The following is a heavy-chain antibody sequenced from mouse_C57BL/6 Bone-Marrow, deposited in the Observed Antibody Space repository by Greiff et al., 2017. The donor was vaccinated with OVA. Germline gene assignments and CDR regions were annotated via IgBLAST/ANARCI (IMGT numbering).Heavy chain of an antibody. D-gene: IGHD1-1*01. CDR1: GFTFSSYA. CDR3: ARKGVIYYGSSSHWYFDV. CDR2: ISDGGSYT. Sequence: EVKVVESGGGLVKPGGSLKLSCAASGFTFSSYAMSWVRQTPEKRLEWVATISDGGSYTYYPDNVKGRFTISRDNAKNNLYLQMSHLKSEDTAMYYCARKGVIYYGSSSHWYFDVWGTGTTVTVSS. J-gene: IGHJ1*03. V-gene: IGHV5-4*03.